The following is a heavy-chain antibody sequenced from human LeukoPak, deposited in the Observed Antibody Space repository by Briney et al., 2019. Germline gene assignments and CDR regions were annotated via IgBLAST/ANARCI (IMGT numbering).Heavy chain of an antibody. V-gene: IGHV4-34*01. Sequence: SETLSLTCAVYGGSFSGYYWSWVRQPPGKGLEWIGEINHSGSTNYNPSLKSRVTISVDTSKNQFSLKLSSVTAADTAVYYCARGRQWLVRYYYYYYMDVWGKGTTVTVSS. CDR1: GGSFSGYY. CDR2: INHSGST. D-gene: IGHD6-19*01. CDR3: ARGRQWLVRYYYYYYMDV. J-gene: IGHJ6*03.